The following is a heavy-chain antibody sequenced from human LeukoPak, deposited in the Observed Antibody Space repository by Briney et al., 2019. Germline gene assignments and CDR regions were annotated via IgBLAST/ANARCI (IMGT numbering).Heavy chain of an antibody. J-gene: IGHJ4*02. Sequence: GGSLRLSCAASGFTFSSYWMSWVRQAPGKGLEWVAIIKEHGSEKYYVDSVKGRFTISRDNAKNSLYLQMNSLRAEDTAVYYCARDWQYSSSWYGYYFDYWGQGTLVTASS. CDR1: GFTFSSYW. V-gene: IGHV3-7*01. D-gene: IGHD6-13*01. CDR2: IKEHGSEK. CDR3: ARDWQYSSSWYGYYFDY.